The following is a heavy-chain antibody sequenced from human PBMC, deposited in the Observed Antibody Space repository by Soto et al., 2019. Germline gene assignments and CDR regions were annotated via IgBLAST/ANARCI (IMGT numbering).Heavy chain of an antibody. J-gene: IGHJ6*02. CDR2: SHHGGAT. Sequence: SETLSVTCAVSGDYITGDNWWSWVRHPPGKGLEWIVESHHGGATNYKPTFRSRVTISVDKSMNRFSLKLRALSAADTAVYYSAGSGYYHNSGMDVWGQGTTVTVSS. CDR1: GDYITGDNW. D-gene: IGHD3-22*01. CDR3: AGSGYYHNSGMDV. V-gene: IGHV4-4*02.